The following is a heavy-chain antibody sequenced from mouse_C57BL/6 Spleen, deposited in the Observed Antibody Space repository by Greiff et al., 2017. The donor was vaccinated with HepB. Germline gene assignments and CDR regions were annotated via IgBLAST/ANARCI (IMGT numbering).Heavy chain of an antibody. CDR1: GYTFTSYW. J-gene: IGHJ4*01. D-gene: IGHD1-1*01. CDR3: ARRALDYGSSFYAMDY. V-gene: IGHV1-59*01. CDR2: IDPSDSYT. Sequence: QVQLKQPGAELVRPGTSVKLSCKASGYTFTSYWMHWVKQRPGQGLEWIGVIDPSDSYTNYNQKFKGKATLTVDTSSSTAYMQLSSLTSEDSAVYYCARRALDYGSSFYAMDYWGQGTSVTVSS.